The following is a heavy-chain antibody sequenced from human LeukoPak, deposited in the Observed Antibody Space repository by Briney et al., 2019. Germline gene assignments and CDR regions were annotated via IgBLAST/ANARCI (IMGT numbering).Heavy chain of an antibody. CDR2: INHSGST. D-gene: IGHD1-26*01. CDR1: GGSFSGYY. J-gene: IGHJ6*04. V-gene: IGHV4-34*01. CDR3: ARVAWDYYYYYYGMDV. Sequence: SETLSLTCAVYGGSFSGYYWSWIRQPPGKGLGWIGEINHSGSTNYNPSLRSRVTISVDTSKNQFSLKLSSVTAADTAVYYCARVAWDYYYYYYGMDVWGKGTTVTVSS.